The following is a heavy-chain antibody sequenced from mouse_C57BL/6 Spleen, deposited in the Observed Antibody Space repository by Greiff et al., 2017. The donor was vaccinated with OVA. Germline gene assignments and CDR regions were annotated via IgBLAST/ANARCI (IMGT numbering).Heavy chain of an antibody. CDR3: ARYYGSSYAMDY. J-gene: IGHJ4*01. CDR2: ISDGGSYT. Sequence: EVKLVESGGGLVKPGGSLKLSCAASGFTFSSYAMSWVRQTPEKRLEWVATISDGGSYTYYPDNVKGRFTISRDNAKNNLYLQMSHLKSEDTAMYYCARYYGSSYAMDYWGQGTSVTVSS. V-gene: IGHV5-4*03. D-gene: IGHD1-1*01. CDR1: GFTFSSYA.